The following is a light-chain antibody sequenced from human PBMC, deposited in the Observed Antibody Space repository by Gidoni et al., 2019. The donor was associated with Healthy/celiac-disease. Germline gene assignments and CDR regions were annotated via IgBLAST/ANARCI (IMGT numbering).Light chain of an antibody. CDR3: QQYDNLPYT. CDR1: QDISNY. V-gene: IGKV1-33*01. CDR2: DES. Sequence: DIKMTQSPSSLSASVGDRVTSTCQPSQDISNYLNWYQQKPGTAPKLLDDDESNWEAGVPSRFSGTGSGTDFTFTISNPQPEAIATYYCQQYDNLPYTFGHGTKLEIK. J-gene: IGKJ2*01.